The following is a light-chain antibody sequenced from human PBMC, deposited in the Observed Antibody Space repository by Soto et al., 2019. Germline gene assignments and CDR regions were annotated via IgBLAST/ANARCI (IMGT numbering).Light chain of an antibody. CDR3: GTWDSSLSAYV. CDR2: ENN. J-gene: IGLJ1*01. Sequence: QSELTQPPSVSAAPGQKVTISCSRSSSNIGNNYVSWYQQLPGTAPKLLIYENNKRPSGIPDRFSGSRSGTSATLGITGLQTGDEADYYCGTWDSSLSAYVFGTGTKVTVL. V-gene: IGLV1-51*02. CDR1: SSNIGNNY.